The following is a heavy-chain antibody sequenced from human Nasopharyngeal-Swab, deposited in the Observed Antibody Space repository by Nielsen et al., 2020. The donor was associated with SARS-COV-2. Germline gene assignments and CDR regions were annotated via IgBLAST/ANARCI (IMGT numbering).Heavy chain of an antibody. D-gene: IGHD3-16*01. CDR2: IYYSGST. CDR3: GRGGWGNWFDP. V-gene: IGHV4-59*01. J-gene: IGHJ5*02. Sequence: SETLSLTCTVSGGSISSYYWSWIRQPPGKGLEWIGYIYYSGSTNHNPSLKSRVTISVDTSKNQFSLKLSSVTAADTAVDDCGRGGWGNWFDPWGQGTLVTVSS. CDR1: GGSISSYY.